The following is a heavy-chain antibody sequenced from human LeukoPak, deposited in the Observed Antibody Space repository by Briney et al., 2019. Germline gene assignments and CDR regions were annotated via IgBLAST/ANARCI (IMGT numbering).Heavy chain of an antibody. V-gene: IGHV3-66*01. Sequence: GGSLRLSCAASGFTVSSNYMSWVRQAPGKGLEWVSVIYSGGSTYYADSVKGRFTISRDNSKNTLYLQMNSLRAEDTAVYYCARKHRQWLSSSQEDNWFDPWGQGTLVTVSS. CDR2: IYSGGST. J-gene: IGHJ5*02. D-gene: IGHD6-19*01. CDR3: ARKHRQWLSSSQEDNWFDP. CDR1: GFTVSSNY.